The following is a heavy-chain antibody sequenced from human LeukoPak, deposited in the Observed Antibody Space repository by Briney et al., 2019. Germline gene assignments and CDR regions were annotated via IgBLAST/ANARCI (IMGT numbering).Heavy chain of an antibody. CDR3: ARDLGRGYCSGGSCQTLGY. CDR2: ISAYNGNT. V-gene: IGHV1-18*01. Sequence: ASVKVSCKASGGTFSSYAISWVRQAAGQGLEWMGWISAYNGNTNYAQKLQGRVTMTTDTSTSTAYMELRGLRSDDTAVYYCARDLGRGYCSGGSCQTLGYWGQGTLLTVSS. D-gene: IGHD2-15*01. J-gene: IGHJ4*02. CDR1: GGTFSSYA.